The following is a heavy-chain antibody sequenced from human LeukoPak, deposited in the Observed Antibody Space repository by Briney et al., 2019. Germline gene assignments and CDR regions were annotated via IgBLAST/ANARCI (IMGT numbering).Heavy chain of an antibody. D-gene: IGHD3-10*01. V-gene: IGHV3-23*01. CDR2: ISSSGGSG. CDR1: GFTFSSYA. CDR3: AKAYHYGSGSSFDY. Sequence: PGGSLRLSCAASGFTFSSYAMSWVRQAPGKGLEWVSAISSSGGSGYYADSVKRRFTIYRAISKNTLYLQMHSLRAEDTAIYYCAKAYHYGSGSSFDYWGQGTLVTVSS. J-gene: IGHJ4*02.